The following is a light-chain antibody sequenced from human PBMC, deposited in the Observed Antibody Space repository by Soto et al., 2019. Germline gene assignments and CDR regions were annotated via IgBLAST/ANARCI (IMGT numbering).Light chain of an antibody. CDR1: QSVTSSY. J-gene: IGKJ1*01. Sequence: IVLTQSPGTLSLSPWERATLSCRASQSVTSSYLAWYQLKPGQAPRLLIYGASSRATGIPDRFSGSGSGTDFTLTISRLEPEDFAVYYCQQYGSSPRTFGQGTKVDIK. V-gene: IGKV3-20*01. CDR2: GAS. CDR3: QQYGSSPRT.